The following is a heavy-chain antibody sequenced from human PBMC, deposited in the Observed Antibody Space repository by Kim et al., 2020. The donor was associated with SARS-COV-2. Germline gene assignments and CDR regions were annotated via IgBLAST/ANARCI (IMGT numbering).Heavy chain of an antibody. Sequence: SETLSLTCTVSGYSISSGYYWGWIRQPPGTGLEWIGSIYHSGSTYYNPSLKSRVTISVDTSKNQFSLKLSSVTAADTAVYYCARDTMGTAFDIWGQGTMGTVSS. CDR1: GYSISSGYY. J-gene: IGHJ3*02. D-gene: IGHD3-10*01. CDR2: IYHSGST. CDR3: ARDTMGTAFDI. V-gene: IGHV4-38-2*02.